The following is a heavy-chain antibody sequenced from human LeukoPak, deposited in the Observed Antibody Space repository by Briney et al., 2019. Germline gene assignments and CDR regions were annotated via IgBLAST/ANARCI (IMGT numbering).Heavy chain of an antibody. CDR3: AKSSSGWHLFDY. V-gene: IGHV3-23*01. CDR2: ISGSGGST. D-gene: IGHD6-19*01. CDR1: GFTFSSYA. Sequence: GGSLRLSCAASGFTFSSYAMSWVRQTPGKGLEWVSAISGSGGSTYYADSVKGRFTISRDNSKNTLFLQMNSLRVEDTAPYYCAKSSSGWHLFDYWGQGTLVTVSS. J-gene: IGHJ4*02.